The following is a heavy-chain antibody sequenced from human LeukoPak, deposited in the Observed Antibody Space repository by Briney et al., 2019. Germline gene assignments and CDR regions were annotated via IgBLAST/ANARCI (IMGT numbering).Heavy chain of an antibody. CDR2: IIPVFDTA. CDR3: ARSPRSNYYYMDV. J-gene: IGHJ6*03. V-gene: IGHV1-69*06. CDR1: GGTFSTYA. Sequence: SVKVSCKASGGTFSTYAISWVRQAPGQGLEWMGGIIPVFDTANYAQKFQGRVTITADKSTSTAYMELSSLRSEDRAVYYCARSPRSNYYYMDVWGKGTTVTVSS.